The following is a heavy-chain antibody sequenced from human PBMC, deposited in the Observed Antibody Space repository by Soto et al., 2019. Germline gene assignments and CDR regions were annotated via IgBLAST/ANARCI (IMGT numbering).Heavy chain of an antibody. CDR2: IFHDGTA. CDR1: GVSISSGNW. J-gene: IGHJ4*02. CDR3: ARLVYDTRLNYMYFDF. D-gene: IGHD3-10*01. Sequence: SETLSLTCAVSGVSISSGNWWTWVRQTPQRGLEYIGEIFHDGTANYYPSFERRVAISVDTSKNQFSLKLTSVTAADTAIYFFARLVYDTRLNYMYFDFWGQGALVSVSA. V-gene: IGHV4-4*02.